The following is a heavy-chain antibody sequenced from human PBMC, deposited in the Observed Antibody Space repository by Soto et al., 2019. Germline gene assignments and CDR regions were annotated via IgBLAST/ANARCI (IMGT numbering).Heavy chain of an antibody. Sequence: SQTLSLTCAISGDSVSSNSAAWNWIRQSPSRGLEWLGKTYYRSKWLNDYTSSMRGRITINPDTSNNQFSLQLNSVTPEDTAIYYCARESPSFDNWGQGTLVTVS. CDR3: ARESPSFDN. CDR2: TYYRSKWLN. CDR1: GDSVSSNSAA. J-gene: IGHJ4*02. V-gene: IGHV6-1*01.